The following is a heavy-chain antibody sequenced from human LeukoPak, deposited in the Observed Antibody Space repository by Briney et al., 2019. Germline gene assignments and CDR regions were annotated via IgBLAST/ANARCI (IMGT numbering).Heavy chain of an antibody. CDR1: GGSFSGYY. J-gene: IGHJ5*02. D-gene: IGHD3-10*01. V-gene: IGHV4-34*01. CDR2: INHSGST. Sequence: PSETLSLTCAVYGGSFSGYYWSWIRQPPGKGLEWIGEINHSGSTNYNPSLKSRVTISVDTSENQFSLKLSSVTAADTAVYYCARFSGKITMVRGVFFDPWGQGTLVTVSP. CDR3: ARFSGKITMVRGVFFDP.